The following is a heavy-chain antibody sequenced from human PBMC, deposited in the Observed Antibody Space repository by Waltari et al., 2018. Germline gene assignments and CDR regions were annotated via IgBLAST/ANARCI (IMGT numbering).Heavy chain of an antibody. CDR1: GFTFSSDW. V-gene: IGHV3-7*04. Sequence: EEQLVESGGGLVQPGGSLRLSCAASGFTFSSDWMCWGRQAPGKGLEWVANIKQDASEKHYVDSLKGRITVSRDNAKNSLYLDMDSLRAEDTAVYYCARGRLWGFDLWGQGTLVTVSS. J-gene: IGHJ4*02. D-gene: IGHD3-16*01. CDR3: ARGRLWGFDL. CDR2: IKQDASEK.